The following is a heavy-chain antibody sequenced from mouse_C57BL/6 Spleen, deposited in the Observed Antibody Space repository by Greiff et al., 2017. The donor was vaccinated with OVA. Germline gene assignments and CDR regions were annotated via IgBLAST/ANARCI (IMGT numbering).Heavy chain of an antibody. V-gene: IGHV1-26*01. Sequence: VQLQQSGPELVKPGASVKISCKASGYTFTDYYMNWVKQSHGKSLEWIGDINPNNGGTSYNQKFKGKATLTVDKSSSTAYMELRSLTSEDSAVYYCARGRYPLYYAMDYWGQGTSVTVSS. D-gene: IGHD1-1*01. CDR2: INPNNGGT. J-gene: IGHJ4*01. CDR1: GYTFTDYY. CDR3: ARGRYPLYYAMDY.